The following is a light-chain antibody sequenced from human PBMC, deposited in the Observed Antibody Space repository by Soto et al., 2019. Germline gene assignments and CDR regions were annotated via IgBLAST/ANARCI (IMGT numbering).Light chain of an antibody. J-gene: IGLJ1*01. CDR3: CSDAGSFYV. CDR2: EGS. V-gene: IGLV2-23*01. Sequence: QSALTQPASVSGSPGQSITISCTGTSSDIGSYNLVSWYQQHPGKAPKLMIYEGSKRPSGVSNRFSGSKSGNTASLTISGLQAEDEADYYCCSDAGSFYVFGTGTKLTVL. CDR1: SSDIGSYNL.